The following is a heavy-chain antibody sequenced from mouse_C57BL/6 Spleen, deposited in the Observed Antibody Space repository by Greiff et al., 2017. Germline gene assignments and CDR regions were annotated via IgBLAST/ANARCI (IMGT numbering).Heavy chain of an antibody. J-gene: IGHJ2*01. CDR1: GYTFTSYW. CDR2: IDPNSGGT. CDR3: ARELGRYFDY. V-gene: IGHV1-72*01. D-gene: IGHD4-1*01. Sequence: VQLQQPGAELVKPGASVKLSCKASGYTFTSYWMHWVKQRPGRGLEWIGRIDPNSGGTKYNEKVKSKATRTVDKPCSTAYMQLSSLTSEASAVYYCARELGRYFDYWGQGTTLTVSS.